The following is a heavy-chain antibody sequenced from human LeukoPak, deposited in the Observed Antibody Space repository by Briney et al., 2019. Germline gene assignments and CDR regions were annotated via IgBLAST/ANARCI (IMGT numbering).Heavy chain of an antibody. CDR2: IYHSGST. Sequence: SETLSLTCTVSGYSISSGYYWGWIRQPPGKGLEWIGSIYHSGSTYYNPSLKSRVTISVDTSKNQFSLKLSSVTAADTAVYYCARVPYYYDSSGAFDXWGRGTMVTVXX. CDR3: ARVPYYYDSSGAFDX. CDR1: GYSISSGYY. V-gene: IGHV4-38-2*02. D-gene: IGHD3-22*01. J-gene: IGHJ3*02.